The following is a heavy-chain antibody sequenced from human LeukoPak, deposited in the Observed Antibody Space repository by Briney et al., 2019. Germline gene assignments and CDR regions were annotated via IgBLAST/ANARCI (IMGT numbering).Heavy chain of an antibody. CDR2: LRYDGSNK. J-gene: IGHJ4*02. V-gene: IGHV3-30*02. Sequence: GGSLRLSCAASGFTFIRNGMHWVRQAPGKGLEWVAFLRYDGSNKYYADSVMGRFTISRDNSKDTLYLQMSSLRTEDTAVYYCARDDPHYDILTGYYPIDYWGQGTLVTVSS. CDR1: GFTFIRNG. D-gene: IGHD3-9*01. CDR3: ARDDPHYDILTGYYPIDY.